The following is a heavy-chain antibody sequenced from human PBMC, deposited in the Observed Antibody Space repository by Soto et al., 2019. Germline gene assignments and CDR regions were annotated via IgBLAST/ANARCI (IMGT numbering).Heavy chain of an antibody. CDR1: RFTFSSYC. CDR2: ISYDGSNK. V-gene: IGHV3-30*18. J-gene: IGHJ4*02. D-gene: IGHD6-13*01. CDR3: AKDADSSSWSALDY. Sequence: LXLSCAASRFTFSSYCMHWVRQAPGKGLEWVAVISYDGSNKYYADSVKGRFTISRDNSKNTLYLQMNSLRAEDTAVYYCAKDADSSSWSALDYWGQGTLVTVSS.